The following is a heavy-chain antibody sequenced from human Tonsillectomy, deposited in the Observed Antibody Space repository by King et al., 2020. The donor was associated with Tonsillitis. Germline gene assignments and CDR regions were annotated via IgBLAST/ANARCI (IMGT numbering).Heavy chain of an antibody. CDR3: AKDLEVVAVAATTGMDV. D-gene: IGHD2-15*01. CDR2: ISYDGSKN. Sequence: VQLVQSGGGVVQPGRSLRLSCAASGFTFSTYGMHWVRQAPGKGLEWVAVISYDGSKNNNADSVKGRFTISRDNSKNTLYLQMNSLRAEDTAVYHGAKDLEVVAVAATTGMDVWGQGTTVTVSS. CDR1: GFTFSTYG. J-gene: IGHJ6*02. V-gene: IGHV3-30*18.